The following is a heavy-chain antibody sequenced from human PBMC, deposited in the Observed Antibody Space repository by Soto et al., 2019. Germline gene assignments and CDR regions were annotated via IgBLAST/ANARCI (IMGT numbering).Heavy chain of an antibody. CDR1: GDSISSYY. D-gene: IGHD3-22*01. CDR3: ALRSMAVVPEY. CDR2: LYYGRSA. J-gene: IGHJ4*02. Sequence: QVQLQESGPGLVKPSETLSLTCAVSGDSISSYYCMWIRQPPGKGLESIGYLYYGRSANYNPSLKSRVTLSVDTSTNWWSLTLSSMTSADTAVYYCALRSMAVVPEYWGQGTLVTVSS. V-gene: IGHV4-59*01.